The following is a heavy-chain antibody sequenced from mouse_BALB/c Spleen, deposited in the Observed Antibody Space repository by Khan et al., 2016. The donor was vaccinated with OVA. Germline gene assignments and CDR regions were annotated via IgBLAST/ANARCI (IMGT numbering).Heavy chain of an antibody. J-gene: IGHJ1*01. CDR1: GYTFTDYA. CDR2: ISTYSGDA. CDR3: ARGGDGYGYFDV. V-gene: IGHV1S137*01. Sequence: VQLQESGAELVRPGVSVKISCKGSGYTFTDYAMHWVKQSPAKSLEWIGVISTYSGDANYNQKFKGKATMTVDNSSSTAYMELARLTSEDSAIYYCARGGDGYGYFDVWGEGTTVTVSS.